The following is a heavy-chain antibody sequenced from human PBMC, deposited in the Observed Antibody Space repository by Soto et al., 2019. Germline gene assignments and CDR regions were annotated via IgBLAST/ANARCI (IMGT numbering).Heavy chain of an antibody. CDR3: ARQTRYSGYALWPQYYFDY. CDR1: GGSISSSSYY. CDR2: IYYSGIT. V-gene: IGHV4-39*01. D-gene: IGHD5-12*01. Sequence: QLQLQESGPGLVKPSETLSLTCAVSGGSISSSSYYWAWVRQAPGKGLEWIGTIYYSGITYDNPSLKTRVTISVDTSKNQFSLRLGSVTAADTAVYYCARQTRYSGYALWPQYYFDYWGQGILVTVSS. J-gene: IGHJ4*02.